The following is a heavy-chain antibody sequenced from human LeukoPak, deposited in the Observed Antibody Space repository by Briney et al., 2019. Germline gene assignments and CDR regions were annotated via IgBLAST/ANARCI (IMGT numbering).Heavy chain of an antibody. D-gene: IGHD5-18*01. CDR1: GYTFTGYY. Sequence: ASVKISCKASGYTFTGYYMHWVRQAPGQGLEWMGRINPNSGGTNYAQKFQGRVTMTRDTSTSTAYMELSRLRSDDTAVYYCARERGRGYSYGYRYGFDYWGQGTLVTVSS. V-gene: IGHV1-2*06. CDR3: ARERGRGYSYGYRYGFDY. J-gene: IGHJ4*02. CDR2: INPNSGGT.